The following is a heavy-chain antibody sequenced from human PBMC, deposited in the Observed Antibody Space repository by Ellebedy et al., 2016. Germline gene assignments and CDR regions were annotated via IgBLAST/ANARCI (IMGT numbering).Heavy chain of an antibody. J-gene: IGHJ3*02. CDR2: GNRGGDAP. CDR3: AREDLATNAFDI. Sequence: ASVKVSCKASGFTFSNYYIHWVRQAPGQGLAWMGRGNRGGDAPHYAQQFKARVTMTADTSASTVYMELNSLKSEDTAVYYCAREDLATNAFDIWGQGTMVTVSS. D-gene: IGHD5-24*01. CDR1: GFTFSNYY. V-gene: IGHV1-46*01.